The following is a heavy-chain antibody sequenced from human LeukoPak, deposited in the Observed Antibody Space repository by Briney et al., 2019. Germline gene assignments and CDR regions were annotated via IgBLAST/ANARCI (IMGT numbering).Heavy chain of an antibody. J-gene: IGHJ4*02. V-gene: IGHV3-53*01. Sequence: ETLSLTCTVSGDSMSDSYWSWIRQPAGKGLEWISDIYSGGSTYYADSVKGRVTISRDDARNSLYLQMNSLRAEDTAVYYCARGDSVETMLYRFDYWGQGTPVTVSS. CDR2: IYSGGST. CDR1: GDSMSDSY. D-gene: IGHD2-8*01. CDR3: ARGDSVETMLYRFDY.